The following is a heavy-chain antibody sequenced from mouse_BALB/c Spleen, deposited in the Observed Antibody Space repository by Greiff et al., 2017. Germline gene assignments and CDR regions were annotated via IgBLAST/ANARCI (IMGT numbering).Heavy chain of an antibody. CDR2: IWSGGST. J-gene: IGHJ2*01. Sequence: QVQLQQSGPGLVQPSQSLSITCTASGFSLTSYGVHWVRQSPGKGLEWLGVIWSGGSTDYNAAFISRLSISKDNSKSHVFFKMNSLQADDTAIYYCATNPNWEEYFDYWGQGTTLTVSS. CDR3: ATNPNWEEYFDY. CDR1: GFSLTSYG. V-gene: IGHV2-4-1*01. D-gene: IGHD4-1*01.